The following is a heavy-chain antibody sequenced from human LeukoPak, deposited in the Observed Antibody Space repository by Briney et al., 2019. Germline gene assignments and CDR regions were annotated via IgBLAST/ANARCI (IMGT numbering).Heavy chain of an antibody. CDR2: INGGSGNT. CDR3: ANPRYDSSGYYYVD. Sequence: ASVKVSCRASGYTFTDYTMHWLRQAPGQRLDWMGWINGGSGNTKYSPEFQGRVTITRDTTASTAYMELSSLRSEDTAVYYCANPRYDSSGYYYVDWGQGTLVTVSS. CDR1: GYTFTDYT. J-gene: IGHJ4*02. V-gene: IGHV1-3*01. D-gene: IGHD3-22*01.